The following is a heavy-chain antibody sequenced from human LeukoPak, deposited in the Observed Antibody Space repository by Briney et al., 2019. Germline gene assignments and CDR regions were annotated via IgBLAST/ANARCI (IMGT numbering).Heavy chain of an antibody. Sequence: GGSLRLSCAASGFTVSSNYMSWVRQAPGKGLEWVSVIYSGGSTYYADSVKGRFTFSRDNAKNSLYLQMNSLRAEDTAVYYCARGAGRVGMDVWGQGTTVTVSS. J-gene: IGHJ6*02. CDR2: IYSGGST. V-gene: IGHV3-53*01. CDR1: GFTVSSNY. CDR3: ARGAGRVGMDV.